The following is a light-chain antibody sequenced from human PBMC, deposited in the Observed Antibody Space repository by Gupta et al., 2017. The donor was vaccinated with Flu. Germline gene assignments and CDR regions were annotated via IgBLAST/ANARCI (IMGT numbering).Light chain of an antibody. V-gene: IGLV1-51*02. CDR2: ENN. J-gene: IGLJ3*02. CDR1: SSNIGNNY. Sequence: VTISCSGSSSNIGNNYVSWYQQLPGTAPKLLIYENNKRPSGIPDRFSGSKSGTSATLGITGLQTGDEADYYCGTWDSSLSAGYWFGGGTKLTVL. CDR3: GTWDSSLSAGYW.